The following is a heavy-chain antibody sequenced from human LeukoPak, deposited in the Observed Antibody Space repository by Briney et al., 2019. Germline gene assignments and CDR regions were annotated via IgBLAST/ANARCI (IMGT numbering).Heavy chain of an antibody. D-gene: IGHD5-18*01. Sequence: GGSLRLSCEASGFSLGSHAMYWVRQAPGKGLEWVAGSFGSGGSPHYADSVKGRFTISRDNPRNTVYLQINSLRDEDTAVYYCGKTTVGYSSGQKPAWPVDYWGQGTLVTVSS. CDR3: GKTTVGYSSGQKPAWPVDY. J-gene: IGHJ4*02. CDR1: GFSLGSHA. CDR2: SFGSGGSP. V-gene: IGHV3-23*01.